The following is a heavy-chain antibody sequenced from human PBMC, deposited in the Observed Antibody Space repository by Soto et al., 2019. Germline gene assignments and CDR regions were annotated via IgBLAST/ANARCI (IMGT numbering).Heavy chain of an antibody. CDR2: MNPNSGNT. CDR1: GYTFTSYD. D-gene: IGHD3-3*01. V-gene: IGHV1-8*01. Sequence: GASVKVSCKASGYTFTSYDFNWVRHATGQGLEWMGWMNPNSGNTGYAQKFQGRVTMTRNTSISTAYMELSSLRSEDTAVYYCARGILGKIFGVALIKRYYMDVWGKGTTVNVSS. CDR3: ARGILGKIFGVALIKRYYMDV. J-gene: IGHJ6*03.